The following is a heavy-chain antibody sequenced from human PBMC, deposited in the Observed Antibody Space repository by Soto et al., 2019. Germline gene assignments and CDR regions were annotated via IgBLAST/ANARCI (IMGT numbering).Heavy chain of an antibody. CDR3: ARSGELLQTFDS. Sequence: PGGSLRLSCVVSGGSFSDYSMNWVRQAPGKGLEWVSLITGNSEYKYYAGSVKGRFTVSRDNAKNSLYLQMNSLTVEDTAVYYCARSGELLQTFDSWGQGTLVTVS. V-gene: IGHV3-21*06. CDR2: ITGNSEYK. D-gene: IGHD1-26*01. CDR1: GGSFSDYS. J-gene: IGHJ4*02.